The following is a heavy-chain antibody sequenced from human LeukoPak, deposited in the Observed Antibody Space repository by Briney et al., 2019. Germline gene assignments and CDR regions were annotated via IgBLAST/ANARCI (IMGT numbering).Heavy chain of an antibody. Sequence: SKTLSLTCTVSGGSVSGYYWSWIRQPPGKGLEWIGYIYDSGSTNYNPSLKSRVTISVDTSKNQFSLKLSSVTAADTAVYYCARDQWLGDYHYGMDVWGQGTTVTVSS. V-gene: IGHV4-59*02. J-gene: IGHJ6*02. CDR3: ARDQWLGDYHYGMDV. D-gene: IGHD6-19*01. CDR1: GGSVSGYY. CDR2: IYDSGST.